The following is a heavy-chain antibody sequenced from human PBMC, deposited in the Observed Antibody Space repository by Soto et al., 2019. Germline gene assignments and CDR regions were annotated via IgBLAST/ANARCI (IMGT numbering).Heavy chain of an antibody. D-gene: IGHD1-26*01. Sequence: SVKVSCKASGFTFINSAIQWVRQARGQRLEWMGWIVVGSGHINYAQKFQERLSITRDMSTSTAYMELSSLTSEDTAVYYCAAVQGGGATFHFWGPGTLVTV. CDR2: IVVGSGHI. CDR3: AAVQGGGATFHF. J-gene: IGHJ4*01. V-gene: IGHV1-58*02. CDR1: GFTFINSA.